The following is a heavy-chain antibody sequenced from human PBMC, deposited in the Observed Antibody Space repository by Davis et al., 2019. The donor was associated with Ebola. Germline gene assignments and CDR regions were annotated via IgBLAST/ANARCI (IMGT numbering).Heavy chain of an antibody. D-gene: IGHD5-18*01. Sequence: GESLKISCAASGFTFSSYEMNWVRQAPGKGLEWVSVIHSYGSTYYADSVKGRFTISRDNSKNTLYLQMNSLRAEDTAVYYCAREGAMEGGDGMDVWGQGTTVIVSS. CDR2: IHSYGST. CDR3: AREGAMEGGDGMDV. V-gene: IGHV3-53*01. CDR1: GFTFSSYE. J-gene: IGHJ6*02.